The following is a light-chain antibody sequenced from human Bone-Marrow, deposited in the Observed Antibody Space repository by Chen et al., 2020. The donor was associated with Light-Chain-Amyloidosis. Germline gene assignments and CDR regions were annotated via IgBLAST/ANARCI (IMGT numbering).Light chain of an antibody. CDR1: NIGSTS. CDR2: DDG. V-gene: IGLV3-21*02. CDR3: QVWDRSSDRPV. J-gene: IGLJ3*02. Sequence: SYVLTQPSSVSVAPGQTATNACGGNNIGSTSVQWYQQTPGQALLLVGYDDGDRPSGIPERLSGSNSGNTATLTSSRVEAGDEADYYCQVWDRSSDRPVFGGGTKLTVL.